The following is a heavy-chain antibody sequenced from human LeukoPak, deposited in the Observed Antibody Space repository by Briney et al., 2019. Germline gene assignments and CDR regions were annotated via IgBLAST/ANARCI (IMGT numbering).Heavy chain of an antibody. J-gene: IGHJ5*02. Sequence: SETLSLTCAVSGGSISSGGYSWSWIRQPPGKGLEWIGYIYHTGNTYYNPSLKSRVTISVDNFKNQFSLKLSSLTAADTAVYYCARDDFDILTGRYSWFDPWGRGTLVTVSP. CDR2: IYHTGNT. D-gene: IGHD3-9*01. V-gene: IGHV4-30-2*01. CDR3: ARDDFDILTGRYSWFDP. CDR1: GGSISSGGYS.